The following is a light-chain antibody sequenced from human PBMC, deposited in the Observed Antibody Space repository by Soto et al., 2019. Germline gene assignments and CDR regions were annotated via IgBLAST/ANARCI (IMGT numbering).Light chain of an antibody. CDR1: QSVLYSSNNKNY. V-gene: IGKV4-1*01. Sequence: DIVMTQSPDSLAVSLGERATINCKSSQSVLYSSNNKNYLAWYQQKPGQPPKLLIYWASTRESGVPDRFSGSGSGTDFTLTISSLQAADVAVYYCQQYYSTPQTFGQGTKVEI. CDR2: WAS. J-gene: IGKJ1*01. CDR3: QQYYSTPQT.